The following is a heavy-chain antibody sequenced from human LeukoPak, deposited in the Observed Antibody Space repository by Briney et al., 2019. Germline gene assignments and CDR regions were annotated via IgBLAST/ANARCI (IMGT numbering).Heavy chain of an antibody. Sequence: GGSLRLSCAASGFTVSSNYMGWVRQAPGKGLEWVSAISGSGGSTYYADSVKGRFTISRDNSKNTLYLQMNSLRAEDTAVYYCARANERWGDIVATLTYFDYWGQGTLVTVSS. D-gene: IGHD5-12*01. CDR2: ISGSGGST. CDR1: GFTVSSNY. V-gene: IGHV3-23*01. CDR3: ARANERWGDIVATLTYFDY. J-gene: IGHJ4*02.